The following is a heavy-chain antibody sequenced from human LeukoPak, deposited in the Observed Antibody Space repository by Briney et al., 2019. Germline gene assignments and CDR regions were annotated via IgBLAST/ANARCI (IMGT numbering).Heavy chain of an antibody. D-gene: IGHD6-13*01. V-gene: IGHV1-2*02. Sequence: GASVKVSCKASGYTFTGYYMHWVRQAPGQGLEWMGWINPNSGGTNYAQKFQGRVTMTRDTSISTAYMELSRLRSDDTAVYYCARAPSSSWYYFDYWGQGTLVTLSS. CDR3: ARAPSSSWYYFDY. CDR2: INPNSGGT. CDR1: GYTFTGYY. J-gene: IGHJ4*02.